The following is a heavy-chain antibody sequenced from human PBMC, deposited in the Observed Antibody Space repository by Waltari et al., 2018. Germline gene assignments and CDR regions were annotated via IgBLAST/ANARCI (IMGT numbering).Heavy chain of an antibody. V-gene: IGHV3-7*01. CDR2: IKQDGSDK. CDR3: SSMDF. CDR1: GFTFSAFW. Sequence: EVQLVESGGGLVQPGGSLRLSCAASGFTFSAFWMSWVRQAPGKGLEWGANIKQDGSDKYYVESVKGRFTISRDNANNLLFLQMNSLRVDDTALYYCSSMDFWGKGTTVIVSS. J-gene: IGHJ6*03.